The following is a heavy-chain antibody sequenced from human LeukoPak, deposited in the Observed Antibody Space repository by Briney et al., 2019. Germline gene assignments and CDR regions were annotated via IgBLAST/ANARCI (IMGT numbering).Heavy chain of an antibody. Sequence: SQTLSLTCTVSGGSISSGGYYWSWIRQHPGKGLEWIGYIYYSGSTYYNPYLKSRVTISVDTSKNQFSLKLSSVTAADTAVYYCARLRDYYDSSGYYPHQIFDYWGQGTLVTVSS. CDR1: GGSISSGGYY. V-gene: IGHV4-31*03. CDR3: ARLRDYYDSSGYYPHQIFDY. D-gene: IGHD3-22*01. J-gene: IGHJ4*02. CDR2: IYYSGST.